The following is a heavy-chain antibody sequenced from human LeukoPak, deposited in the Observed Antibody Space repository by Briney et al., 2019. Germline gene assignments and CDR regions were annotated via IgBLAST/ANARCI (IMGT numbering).Heavy chain of an antibody. CDR2: ISGSGGST. CDR3: AKLRSSGYTYGYFDY. J-gene: IGHJ4*02. D-gene: IGHD5-18*01. Sequence: SGGSLRLSCAASGFTFSGYAMSRVRQAPGKGLEWVSAISGSGGSTYYADSVKGRLTISRDNSDNTLYLQMNSLRAEDTAVYYCAKLRSSGYTYGYFDYWGQGTQVTVSS. CDR1: GFTFSGYA. V-gene: IGHV3-23*01.